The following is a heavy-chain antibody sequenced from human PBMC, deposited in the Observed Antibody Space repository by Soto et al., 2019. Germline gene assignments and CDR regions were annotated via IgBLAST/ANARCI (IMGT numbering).Heavy chain of an antibody. CDR3: ARHRHPRGTVGATSPLDP. V-gene: IGHV3-53*01. CDR2: HYSGGST. CDR1: GFSVSSNY. Sequence: GGSLRLSCAISGFSVSSNYLSWVRQAPGRGLEWVSVHYSGGSTYYADSVQGRFTISRDKSNNTLYLQMRRVRAEDTAVYFCARHRHPRGTVGATSPLDPWGQGTQVTVSS. J-gene: IGHJ5*02. D-gene: IGHD1-26*01.